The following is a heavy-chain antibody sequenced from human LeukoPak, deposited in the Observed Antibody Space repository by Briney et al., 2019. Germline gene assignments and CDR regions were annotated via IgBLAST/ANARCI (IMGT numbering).Heavy chain of an antibody. D-gene: IGHD6-13*01. Sequence: ASVKVSCKVSGYTLTELSMHWVRQAPGKGLEWMGGFDPEDGETIYAQKFQGRVTITADKSTSTAYMELSSLRSEDTAVYYCAREEEGLGYSSRQFDYWGQGTLVTVSS. CDR3: AREEEGLGYSSRQFDY. J-gene: IGHJ4*02. V-gene: IGHV1-24*01. CDR1: GYTLTELS. CDR2: FDPEDGET.